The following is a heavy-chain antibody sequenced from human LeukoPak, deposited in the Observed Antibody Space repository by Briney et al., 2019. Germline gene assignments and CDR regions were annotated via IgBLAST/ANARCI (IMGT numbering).Heavy chain of an antibody. V-gene: IGHV3-23*01. J-gene: IGHJ4*02. CDR1: GFTFSTYV. CDR3: ANSAGGLWEVLGLLFGPFDY. Sequence: GGSLRLSCAASGFTFSTYVMIWVRQAPGKRLEWVAVISGSGGSASHAHSEHRRFTIPRDNSHHTLYLQLNRLSAEDTAGYYCANSAGGLWEVLGLLFGPFDYWGQAILVTVSS. D-gene: IGHD2/OR15-2a*01. CDR2: ISGSGGSA.